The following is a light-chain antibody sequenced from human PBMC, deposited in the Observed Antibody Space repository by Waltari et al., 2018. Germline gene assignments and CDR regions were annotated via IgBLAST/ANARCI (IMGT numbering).Light chain of an antibody. V-gene: IGKV1-12*01. J-gene: IGKJ4*01. CDR1: QGISSW. CDR3: QQAASFPLT. Sequence: DIQMTQSPSSVSASVGDRVTITCRASQGISSWLAWYQQKPGRAPNPLIYADSRLQSGVPARFGASGSGTEFTLTISSLQPDDFATYYCQQAASFPLTFGGGTKVEIK. CDR2: ADS.